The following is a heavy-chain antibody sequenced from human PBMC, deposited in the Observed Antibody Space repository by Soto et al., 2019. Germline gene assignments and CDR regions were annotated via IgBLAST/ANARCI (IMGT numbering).Heavy chain of an antibody. D-gene: IGHD2-2*01. J-gene: IGHJ4*02. V-gene: IGHV1-8*01. Sequence: ASVKVSCKASGYTFTSYDINWVRQATGQGLEWMGWMNPNSGNTGYAQKFQGRVTMTRNTSISTAYMELSSLRSEDTAVYYCARLVPAAAYYFDYWGQGTLVTVSS. CDR1: GYTFTSYD. CDR2: MNPNSGNT. CDR3: ARLVPAAAYYFDY.